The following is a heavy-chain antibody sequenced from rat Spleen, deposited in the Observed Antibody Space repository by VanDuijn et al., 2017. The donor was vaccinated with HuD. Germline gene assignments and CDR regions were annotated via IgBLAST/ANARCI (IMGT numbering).Heavy chain of an antibody. Sequence: QVQLKESGPGLVQPSQTLSLTCTVSGFSLTSYHVSWVRQSPGKGLEWMGVIWTGGSTTYNSLLKSRLSISKDTSNSQVFLKLNSLQNDATATYYCTTGGGSYYRYWGQGVMVTVSS. J-gene: IGHJ2*01. CDR2: IWTGGST. CDR1: GFSLTSYH. V-gene: IGHV2-43*01. CDR3: TTGGGSYYRY. D-gene: IGHD1-7*01.